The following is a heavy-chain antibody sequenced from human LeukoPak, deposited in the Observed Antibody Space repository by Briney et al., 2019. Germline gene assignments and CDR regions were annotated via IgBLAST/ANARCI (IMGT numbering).Heavy chain of an antibody. CDR3: AKDSIAVAGTGPYYYGMDV. CDR2: ISWNSGSI. V-gene: IGHV3-9*01. CDR1: GFTFDDYA. Sequence: PGRSLRLSCAASGFTFDDYAMHWVRQAPWKGLEWVSGISWNSGSIGYADSVKGRFTISRDNAKNSLYLQMNSLRAEDTALYYCAKDSIAVAGTGPYYYGMDVWGQGTTVTVSS. D-gene: IGHD6-19*01. J-gene: IGHJ6*02.